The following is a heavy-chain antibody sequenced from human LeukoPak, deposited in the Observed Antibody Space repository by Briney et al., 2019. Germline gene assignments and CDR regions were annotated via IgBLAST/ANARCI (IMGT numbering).Heavy chain of an antibody. Sequence: GGSLRLSCGASGFTFSSYSMNWVRQAPGKGLEWVSSISSSSSYIYYADSVKGRFTISRDNAKNSLYLQMNSLRAEDTAVYYCARSQRAITIFGVVIKYGMDVWGQGTTVTVSS. CDR3: ARSQRAITIFGVVIKYGMDV. D-gene: IGHD3-3*01. CDR2: ISSSSSYI. CDR1: GFTFSSYS. J-gene: IGHJ6*02. V-gene: IGHV3-21*01.